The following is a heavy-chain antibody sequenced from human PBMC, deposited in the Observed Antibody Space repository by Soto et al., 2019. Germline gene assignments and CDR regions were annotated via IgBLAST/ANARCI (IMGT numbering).Heavy chain of an antibody. Sequence: SETLSLTCTVSGGSISSYYWSWIRQPPGKGLEWIGYIYYSGSTNYNPSLKSRVTISVDTSKNQFSLKLSSVTAADTAVYYCARDRSTYDYWGQGTLVNVSS. CDR1: GGSISSYY. CDR3: ARDRSTYDY. V-gene: IGHV4-59*01. J-gene: IGHJ4*02. CDR2: IYYSGST.